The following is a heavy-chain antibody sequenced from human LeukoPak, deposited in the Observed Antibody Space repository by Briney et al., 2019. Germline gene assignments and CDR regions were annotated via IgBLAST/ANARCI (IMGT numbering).Heavy chain of an antibody. J-gene: IGHJ5*02. D-gene: IGHD3-3*01. V-gene: IGHV1-18*01. CDR3: ARYDFWSGYSNWFDP. CDR2: ISAYNGNT. CDR1: GYTFTSYG. Sequence: ASMKVTLKASGYTFTSYGISWVREPPGQGLEWMGWISAYNGNTNNAQKLQGRVTMTTDTSTSTAYMELRSQRSDDTAVYYCARYDFWSGYSNWFDPWGQGTLVTVSS.